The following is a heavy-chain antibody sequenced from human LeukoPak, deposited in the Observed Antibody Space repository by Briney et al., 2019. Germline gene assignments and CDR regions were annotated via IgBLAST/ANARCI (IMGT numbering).Heavy chain of an antibody. CDR1: GGSISSYY. V-gene: IGHV4-59*01. Sequence: PSETLSLTCTVSGGSISSYYWSWIRQPPGKGLEWIWYIYYSGSTNYNPSLKSRVTISVDTSKNQFSLKLSSVTAADTAVYYCARPARDGYTYAFDIWGQGTMVTVSS. CDR3: ARPARDGYTYAFDI. J-gene: IGHJ3*02. D-gene: IGHD5-24*01. CDR2: IYYSGST.